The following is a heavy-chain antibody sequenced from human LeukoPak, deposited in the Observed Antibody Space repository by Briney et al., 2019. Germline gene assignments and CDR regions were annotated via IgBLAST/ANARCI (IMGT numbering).Heavy chain of an antibody. D-gene: IGHD4-17*01. J-gene: IGHJ3*02. CDR3: AREGALTVTKDAFDI. V-gene: IGHV3-53*01. CDR1: GFAVSSYY. Sequence: GGSLRLSCAASGFAVSSYYMTWVRQAPGKGLEWVSLIYSGDSTYYADSVKGRFTLSRDNAKNSLYLQMNSLRAEDTAVYYCAREGALTVTKDAFDIWGQGTMVTVSS. CDR2: IYSGDST.